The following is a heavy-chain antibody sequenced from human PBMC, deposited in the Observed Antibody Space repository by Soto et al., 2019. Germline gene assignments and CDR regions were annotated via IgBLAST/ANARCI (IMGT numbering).Heavy chain of an antibody. D-gene: IGHD3-22*01. CDR3: ARSIDSSGFYFSNC. Sequence: SETLSHTCTVSGGFISSYYWSWIRQSPGKGLELIGYIHHTGSTNYNPSLKSRVAMSLDTSRNQFSLKLYSVTAADTAVYYCARSIDSSGFYFSNCWGQGTLVTVSS. J-gene: IGHJ4*02. CDR1: GGFISSYY. V-gene: IGHV4-59*01. CDR2: IHHTGST.